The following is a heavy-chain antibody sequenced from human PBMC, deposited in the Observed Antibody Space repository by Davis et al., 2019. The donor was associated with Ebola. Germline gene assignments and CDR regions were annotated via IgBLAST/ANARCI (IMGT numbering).Heavy chain of an antibody. D-gene: IGHD3-16*01. Sequence: GESLKISCAASGFTLTNYGMTWVRQPPGKGLEWVSHISSWGHNILYADAVKGRFTISRDTAMNSLYLQMNSLRAEDTAVYYCARGGGLRWGQGTLVTVSS. J-gene: IGHJ4*02. V-gene: IGHV3-48*01. CDR1: GFTLTNYG. CDR3: ARGGGLR. CDR2: ISSWGHNI.